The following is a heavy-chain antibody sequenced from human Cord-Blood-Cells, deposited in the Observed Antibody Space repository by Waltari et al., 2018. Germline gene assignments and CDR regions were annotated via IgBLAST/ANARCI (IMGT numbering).Heavy chain of an antibody. CDR1: GGSFSGYY. J-gene: IGHJ5*02. CDR2: INHSEKT. CDR3: ARFCSSTSCYNNWFDP. Sequence: QVQLQQWGAGLLKPSETLSLTCAVYGGSFSGYYWSWIRQPPGKGLEWIGEINHSEKTNYTPSLKSLVTISLDTSKNQFSLKLSSVTAADTAVYYCARFCSSTSCYNNWFDPWGQGTLVTVSS. D-gene: IGHD2-2*01. V-gene: IGHV4-34*01.